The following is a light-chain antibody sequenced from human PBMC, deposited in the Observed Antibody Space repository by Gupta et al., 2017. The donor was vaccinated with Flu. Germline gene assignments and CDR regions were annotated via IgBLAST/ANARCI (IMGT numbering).Light chain of an antibody. J-gene: IGKJ1*01. V-gene: IGKV3-20*01. CDR3: WQDCSSART. Sequence: EIVLTPSPGTLSLSPGERATLSCRASQSVSSSYLAWYHQKPGQAPRLLLYGASSSFTGIPHTFSGSGSSTAFTLTIIRLVPPDFAVSYCWQDCSSARTFGQGTKVEIK. CDR1: QSVSSSY. CDR2: GAS.